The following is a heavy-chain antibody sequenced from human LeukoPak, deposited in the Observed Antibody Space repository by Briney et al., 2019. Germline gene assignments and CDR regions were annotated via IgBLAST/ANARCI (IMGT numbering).Heavy chain of an antibody. CDR3: ARDAPYDFWSGYQSGYMDV. CDR1: GFTFSSYS. J-gene: IGHJ6*03. D-gene: IGHD3-3*01. V-gene: IGHV3-48*02. Sequence: GGSLRLSCAASGFTFSSYSMNWVRQAPGKGLEWVSYLISSNSIIYYADSVKRRFTISRDNAKDSLYLQMNSLRDEDTAVYYCARDAPYDFWSGYQSGYMDVWGKGTTVTVSS. CDR2: LISSNSII.